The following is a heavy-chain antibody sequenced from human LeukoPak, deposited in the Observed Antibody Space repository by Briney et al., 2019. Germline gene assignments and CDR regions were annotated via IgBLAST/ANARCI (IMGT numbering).Heavy chain of an antibody. CDR2: TYYRSKWYN. D-gene: IGHD6-13*01. Sequence: SQTLPLTCAISGDSVSSNSAAWNWIRQSPSIGLDWLGRTYYRSKWYNDYAVSVKSRIIINPDTSKNHFSLQLNSVTLEDTAVYYCAREDSSSWYGGLGLFDPWGQGTLVTVSS. J-gene: IGHJ5*02. V-gene: IGHV6-1*01. CDR1: GDSVSSNSAA. CDR3: AREDSSSWYGGLGLFDP.